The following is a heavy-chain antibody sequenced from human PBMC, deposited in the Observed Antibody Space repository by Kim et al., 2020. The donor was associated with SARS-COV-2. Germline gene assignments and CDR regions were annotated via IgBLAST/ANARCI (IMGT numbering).Heavy chain of an antibody. D-gene: IGHD3-10*01. CDR1: GYTFTSYA. Sequence: ASVKVSCKASGYTFTSYAMHWVRQAPGQRLEWMGWINAGNGNTKYSQKFQGRVTITRDTSASTAYMELSSLRSEDTAVYYCARVEVGFGEPLHYGMDVWGQGTTVTVSS. J-gene: IGHJ6*02. CDR2: INAGNGNT. V-gene: IGHV1-3*01. CDR3: ARVEVGFGEPLHYGMDV.